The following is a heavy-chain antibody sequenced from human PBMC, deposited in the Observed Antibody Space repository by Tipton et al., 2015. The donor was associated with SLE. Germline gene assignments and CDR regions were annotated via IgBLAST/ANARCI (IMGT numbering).Heavy chain of an antibody. CDR1: GGSISSSSYY. CDR2: IYYGGST. CDR3: ATYSNYRYFDL. D-gene: IGHD4-11*01. J-gene: IGHJ2*01. V-gene: IGHV4-39*01. Sequence: TLSLTCTVSGGSISSSSYYWGWIRQPPGKGLEWIGGIYYGGSTYYNPSLKSRVTISVDTSKNQFSLKLSSVTAADTAVYYCATYSNYRYFDLWGRGTLVTVSS.